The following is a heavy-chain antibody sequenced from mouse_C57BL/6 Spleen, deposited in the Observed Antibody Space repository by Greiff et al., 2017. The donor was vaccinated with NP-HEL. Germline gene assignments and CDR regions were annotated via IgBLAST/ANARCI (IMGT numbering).Heavy chain of an antibody. CDR3: AREGVYEYDEGFAY. CDR1: GYTFTSYT. V-gene: IGHV1-4*01. Sequence: QVQLQQSGAELARPGASVKMSCKASGYTFTSYTMHWVKQRPGQGLEWIGYINPSSGYTKYNQKFKDKATLTADKSSSTAYMQLSSLTSEDSAVYYCAREGVYEYDEGFAYWGQGTLVTVSA. D-gene: IGHD2-4*01. CDR2: INPSSGYT. J-gene: IGHJ3*01.